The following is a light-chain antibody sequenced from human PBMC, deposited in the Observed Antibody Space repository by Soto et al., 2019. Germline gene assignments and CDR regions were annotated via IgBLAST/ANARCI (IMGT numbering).Light chain of an antibody. CDR1: QSVSNNY. V-gene: IGKV3-20*01. J-gene: IGKJ5*01. Sequence: EIVLTQSPGTLSLSPGERATLSCRASQSVSNNYLAWYQQKPGQAPRLLIYDASSRPTGIPDRFSGSGSGTDFTLTISRLEPEDFAVYYCQRYGGSPITFGPGTRLEIK. CDR2: DAS. CDR3: QRYGGSPIT.